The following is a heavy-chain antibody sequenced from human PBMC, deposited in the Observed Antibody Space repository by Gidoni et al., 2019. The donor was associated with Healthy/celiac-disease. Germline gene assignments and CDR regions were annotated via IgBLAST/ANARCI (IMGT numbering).Heavy chain of an antibody. CDR3: ARDLYSGSFRAISFDY. V-gene: IGHV3-48*01. Sequence: EVQLVESGGGLVQPGGSLRLSCAASGFTFSSYSMNWVRQAPGKGLEWVSYISSSSSTIYYADSVKGRFTISRDNAKNSLYLQMNSLRAEDTAVYYCARDLYSGSFRAISFDYWGQGTLVTVSS. D-gene: IGHD1-26*01. CDR1: GFTFSSYS. CDR2: ISSSSSTI. J-gene: IGHJ4*02.